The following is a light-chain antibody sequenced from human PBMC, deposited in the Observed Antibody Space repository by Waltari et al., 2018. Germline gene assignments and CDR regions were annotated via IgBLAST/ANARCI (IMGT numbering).Light chain of an antibody. CDR3: QVWDANTDPGV. CDR2: YDR. J-gene: IGLJ1*01. V-gene: IGLV3-21*04. Sequence: SYVLTQPPSVSVAPGQTASITCGGNTIESKSLHGYHQKLGQAPILVISYDRDRPSGIPGRFSGSNSGNTATLTISRVEAGDEADYYCQVWDANTDPGVFGTGTEVTVL. CDR1: TIESKS.